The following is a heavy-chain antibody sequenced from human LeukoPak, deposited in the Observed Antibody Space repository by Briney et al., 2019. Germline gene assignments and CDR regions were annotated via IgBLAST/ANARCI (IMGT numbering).Heavy chain of an antibody. V-gene: IGHV4-34*01. J-gene: IGHJ4*02. CDR1: GGSFSGYY. CDR3: ARGPTYQPIDS. D-gene: IGHD2-2*01. CDR2: IHYSGTT. Sequence: PSETLSLTCGVYGGSFSGYYWSWIRQPPGKGLDWIASIHYSGTTYYNPSLKSRVTISVDTSKNHFSLKLSSVTAADTAVYYCARGPTYQPIDSWGQGTLVTVSS.